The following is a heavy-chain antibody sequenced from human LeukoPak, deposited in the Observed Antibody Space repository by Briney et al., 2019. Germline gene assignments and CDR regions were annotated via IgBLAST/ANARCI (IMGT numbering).Heavy chain of an antibody. CDR2: TYWDDDK. D-gene: IGHD2/OR15-2a*01. CDR3: AHVKYGPKYFDY. V-gene: IGHV2-5*02. J-gene: IGHJ4*02. Sequence: ESGPTLVNPTQTLTLTCTFSGFSLTTSGVGVGWIRQPPGKALEWLAVTYWDDDKRYSPSPKTRLTITKDTSKNQVVLTMTNMDPVDTATYYCAHVKYGPKYFDYWGQGTLVTVSS. CDR1: GFSLTTSGVG.